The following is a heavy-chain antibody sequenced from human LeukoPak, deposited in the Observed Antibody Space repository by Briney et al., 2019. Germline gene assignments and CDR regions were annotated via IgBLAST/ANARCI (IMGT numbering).Heavy chain of an antibody. CDR1: GGSISSYY. CDR3: ARKSGGSESLVYYYYMDV. V-gene: IGHV4-59*01. CDR2: IYYSGST. Sequence: SSETLSLTCTVSGGSISSYYWSWIRQPPGKGLEWIGYIYYSGSTNYNPSLKSRVTISVDTSKNQFSLKLSSVTAADTAVYYCARKSGGSESLVYYYYMDVWGKGTTVTVSS. J-gene: IGHJ6*03. D-gene: IGHD2-15*01.